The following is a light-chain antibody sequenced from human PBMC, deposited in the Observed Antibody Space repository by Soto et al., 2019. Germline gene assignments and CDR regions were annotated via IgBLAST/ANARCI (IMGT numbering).Light chain of an antibody. J-gene: IGKJ1*01. CDR3: QQYDNWPRP. CDR1: QSVSSN. V-gene: IGKV3-15*01. CDR2: HAS. Sequence: EIVMTQSPATLSVSPGEGATFSCRASQSVSSNLAWYQHQPGRAPRLLISHASTRATGIPGRFSGSGSETEFTLTISSLRSEDFAVYYCQQYDNWPRPFGQGTKVDIK.